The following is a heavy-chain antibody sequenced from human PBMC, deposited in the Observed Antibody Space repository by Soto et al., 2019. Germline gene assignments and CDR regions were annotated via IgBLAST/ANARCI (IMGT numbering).Heavy chain of an antibody. CDR1: GYTFSMHA. Sequence: ASVKVSCKTSGYTFSMHAIHWVRQAPGQGLEWMGWINAGNGDTKYSENFQDRVAITRDAYASAAYMEVRSLRSEDTAIYYCARDEGGWNSIEGGFVKFILDYWGQGSVVTVSS. J-gene: IGHJ4*02. D-gene: IGHD1-7*01. CDR2: INAGNGDT. V-gene: IGHV1-3*01. CDR3: ARDEGGWNSIEGGFVKFILDY.